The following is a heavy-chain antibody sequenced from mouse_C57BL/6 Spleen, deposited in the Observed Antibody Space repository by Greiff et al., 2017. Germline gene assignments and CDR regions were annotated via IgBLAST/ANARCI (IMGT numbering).Heavy chain of an antibody. Sequence: VQLQQSGPELVKPGASVKISCKASGYTFTDYYMNWVKQSHGKSLEWIGDINPNNGGTSYNQKFKGKATLTVDKSSSTAYMELRSLTSEDSAVYYCARNYYGSRYYYAMDYWGQGTSVTVSS. CDR2: INPNNGGT. CDR1: GYTFTDYY. CDR3: ARNYYGSRYYYAMDY. D-gene: IGHD1-1*01. J-gene: IGHJ4*01. V-gene: IGHV1-26*01.